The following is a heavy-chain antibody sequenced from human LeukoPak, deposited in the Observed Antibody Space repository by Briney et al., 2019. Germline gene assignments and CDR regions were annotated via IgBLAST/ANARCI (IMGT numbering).Heavy chain of an antibody. Sequence: GGSLRLSCAASGFTFSSYAMHWVRQAPGKGLEWVAVISYDGSNKYYADSVKGRFTISRDTSKNTLYLQMNSLRADDTAVYYCAKCSTPAYTTGWCNWIDPWGQGTLVTVSS. J-gene: IGHJ5*02. CDR3: AKCSTPAYTTGWCNWIDP. CDR1: GFTFSSYA. D-gene: IGHD6-19*01. V-gene: IGHV3-30-3*02. CDR2: ISYDGSNK.